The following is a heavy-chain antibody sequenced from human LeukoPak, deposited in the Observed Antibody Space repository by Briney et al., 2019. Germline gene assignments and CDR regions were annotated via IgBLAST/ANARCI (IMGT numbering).Heavy chain of an antibody. D-gene: IGHD5-12*01. CDR2: ISYDGSSK. V-gene: IGHV3-30*04. CDR1: GFTFSTYA. J-gene: IGHJ4*02. Sequence: GGSLRLSCAASGFTFSTYAMHWVRQAPGKGLEWVAVISYDGSSKYYADSVKGRFTISRDNSKRTLYLQMNSLRSEDTAVYYCAKEGLRFFDFWGQGTLVTVSS. CDR3: AKEGLRFFDF.